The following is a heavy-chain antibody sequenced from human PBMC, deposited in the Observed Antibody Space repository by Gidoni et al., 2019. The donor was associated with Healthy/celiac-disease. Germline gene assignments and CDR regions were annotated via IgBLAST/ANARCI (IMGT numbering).Heavy chain of an antibody. J-gene: IGHJ6*02. CDR3: TTGGHCSGGSCEPSYYYYGMDV. CDR1: GFSVRHAR. Sequence: EVQLMESGGGLVSSGVSLRLPCAASGFSVRHARMNWLRQPPGKGLEWVGRIKSKTDGGTTDYAAPVKGRFTISRDDSKNTLYLQMNSLKTEDTAVYYCTTGGHCSGGSCEPSYYYYGMDVWGQGTTVTVSS. V-gene: IGHV3-15*01. D-gene: IGHD2-15*01. CDR2: IKSKTDGGTT.